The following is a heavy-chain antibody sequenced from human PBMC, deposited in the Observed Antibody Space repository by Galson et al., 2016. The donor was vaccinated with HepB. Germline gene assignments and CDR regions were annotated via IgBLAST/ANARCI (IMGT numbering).Heavy chain of an antibody. D-gene: IGHD6-19*01. CDR1: GFVFSSYW. CDR2: ISIDGTKT. J-gene: IGHJ5*02. V-gene: IGHV3-30*18. Sequence: SLRLSCAASGFVFSSYWMAWVRQAPGKGLEWVAVISIDGTKTYCADSVKGRFTISRDNSKNTLYLRMNSLRAEDTAVYYCAKEEGGWYGDWFDPRGQGTLVTVSS. CDR3: AKEEGGWYGDWFDP.